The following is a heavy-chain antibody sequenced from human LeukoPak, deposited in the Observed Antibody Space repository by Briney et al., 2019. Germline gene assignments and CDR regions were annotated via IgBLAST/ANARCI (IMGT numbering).Heavy chain of an antibody. CDR1: SSYG. V-gene: IGHV4-39*01. CDR2: LYYSGTT. J-gene: IGHJ4*02. Sequence: SSYGMSWVRQPPGKGLEWIGNLYYSGTTYYNPSLESRVTISVDMSKQQFSLKLGSVTAADTAIYYCARRLRSNVPFDYWGQGALVTVPS. CDR3: ARRLRSNVPFDY. D-gene: IGHD4-17*01.